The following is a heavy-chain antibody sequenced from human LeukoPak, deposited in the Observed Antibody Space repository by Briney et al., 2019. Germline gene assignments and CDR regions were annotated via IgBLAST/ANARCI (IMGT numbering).Heavy chain of an antibody. CDR1: GFTVSSNE. J-gene: IGHJ4*02. CDR3: KTQLDCSSTSCYSLSGY. D-gene: IGHD2-2*01. CDR2: ISGGST. V-gene: IGHV3-38-3*01. Sequence: SGGSLRLSCAASGFTVSSNEMSWVRQAPGKGLEWVSSISGGSTYYADSRKGRSTISRDNSKNTLHLQMNSLRAEDTAVYYCKTQLDCSSTSCYSLSGYWGQGTLVTVSS.